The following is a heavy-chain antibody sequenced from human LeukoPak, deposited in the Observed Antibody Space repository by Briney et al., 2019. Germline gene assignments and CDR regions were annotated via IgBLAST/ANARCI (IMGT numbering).Heavy chain of an antibody. V-gene: IGHV4-38-2*01. CDR3: ARHSTHFWSGLDWFDP. J-gene: IGHJ5*02. Sequence: SSETLSLTCAVSGYSISSGYYWGWIRQPPGKGLEWIGSIYHSGSTYYNPSLKSRVTISVDTSKNQFSLKLSSVTAADTAVYYCARHSTHFWSGLDWFDPWGQGTLVTVSS. CDR2: IYHSGST. D-gene: IGHD3-3*02. CDR1: GYSISSGYY.